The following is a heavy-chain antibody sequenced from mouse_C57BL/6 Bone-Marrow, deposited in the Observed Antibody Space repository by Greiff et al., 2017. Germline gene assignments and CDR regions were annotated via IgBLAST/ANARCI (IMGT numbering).Heavy chain of an antibody. CDR3: ARQGIVTTKFGY. V-gene: IGHV5-12*01. Sequence: EVKLVEPGGGLVQPGGSLKLSCAASGFTFSDYYMSWVRQTPEKRLEWVAYISNGGGSTYYPDTVKGRFTISRDNAKNTLYLQMSRLKSEDTALYYCARQGIVTTKFGYWGQGTLGTVSA. CDR2: ISNGGGST. CDR1: GFTFSDYY. J-gene: IGHJ3*01. D-gene: IGHD2-5*01.